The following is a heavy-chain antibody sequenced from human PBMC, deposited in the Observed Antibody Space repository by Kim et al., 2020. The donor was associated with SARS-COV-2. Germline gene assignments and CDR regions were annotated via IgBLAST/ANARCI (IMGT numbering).Heavy chain of an antibody. J-gene: IGHJ4*02. CDR2: IRSKAYGGTT. D-gene: IGHD3-3*01. V-gene: IGHV3-49*04. CDR3: TSPPYWSGYYTVQRGYYFDY. CDR1: GFTFGDHA. Sequence: GGSLRLSCTASGFTFGDHAMSWVRQAPGKGLEWVGFIRSKAYGGTTEYAASVKGRFTISRDDSKSFAYLQMNSLKTEDTAVYYCTSPPYWSGYYTVQRGYYFDYWGQGTLVTVSS.